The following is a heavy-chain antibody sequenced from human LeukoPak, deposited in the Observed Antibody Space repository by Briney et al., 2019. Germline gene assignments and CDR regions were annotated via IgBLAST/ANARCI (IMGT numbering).Heavy chain of an antibody. J-gene: IGHJ4*02. V-gene: IGHV4-39*07. CDR3: ATEIVATNSFDY. CDR2: IYYSGST. Sequence: SETLSLTCTVSGGSISSSSYYWGWIRQPPGKGLEWIGSIYYSGSTYYNPSLKSRVTISVDTSKNQFSLKLSSVTAADTAMYYCATEIVATNSFDYWGQGTLVTVSS. CDR1: GGSISSSSYY. D-gene: IGHD5-12*01.